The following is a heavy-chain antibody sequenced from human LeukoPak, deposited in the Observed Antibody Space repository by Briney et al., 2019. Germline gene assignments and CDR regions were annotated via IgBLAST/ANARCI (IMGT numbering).Heavy chain of an antibody. CDR1: GGTFSSYA. CDR2: IVPIFGTA. Sequence: SVKVSCKASGGTFSSYAISWVRQAPGQGLEWMGGIVPIFGTANYAQKFQGRVTITTDESTSTAYMELSSLRSEDTAVYYCARARSPSSGYLLRDHNWFDPWGQGTLVTVSS. J-gene: IGHJ5*02. V-gene: IGHV1-69*05. CDR3: ARARSPSSGYLLRDHNWFDP. D-gene: IGHD3-22*01.